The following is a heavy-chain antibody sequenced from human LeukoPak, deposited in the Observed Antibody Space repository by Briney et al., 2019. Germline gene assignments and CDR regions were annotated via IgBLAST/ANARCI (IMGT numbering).Heavy chain of an antibody. J-gene: IGHJ4*02. V-gene: IGHV3-9*01. CDR3: AKDLLLWFGELSGFDY. CDR2: ISWNSGSI. Sequence: PGGSLRLSCAASGFTFDDYATHWVRQAPGKGLEWVSGISWNSGSIGYADSVKGRFTISRDNAKNSLYLQMNSLRAEDTAVYYCAKDLLLWFGELSGFDYWGQGTLVTVSS. D-gene: IGHD3-10*01. CDR1: GFTFDDYA.